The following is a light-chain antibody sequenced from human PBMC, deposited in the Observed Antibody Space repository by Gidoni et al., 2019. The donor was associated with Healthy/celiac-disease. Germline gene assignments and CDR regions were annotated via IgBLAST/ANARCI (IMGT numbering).Light chain of an antibody. V-gene: IGKV3-20*01. CDR2: GAS. J-gene: IGKJ4*01. Sequence: EIVLTQSPGTLSLSPGERATLSCRASQSVSSSYLAWYQQKPGQAPRLLIYGASSRATGIPDRFSGSGSGTDFTLTISRLEPEAFAVYYCQQYGSSPPSFXGXTKVEIK. CDR3: QQYGSSPPS. CDR1: QSVSSSY.